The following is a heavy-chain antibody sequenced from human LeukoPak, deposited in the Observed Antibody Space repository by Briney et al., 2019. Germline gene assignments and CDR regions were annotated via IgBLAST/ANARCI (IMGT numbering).Heavy chain of an antibody. Sequence: PGGSLRLSCAASGFTFSSYAMSWVRQAPGKGLEWVSAISNSGGSTYYADSVKGRFTISRDNSKRMLYLQMNSLRAEDTAVYYCAKIESVGTSFDYWGQGTLVTVSS. CDR3: AKIESVGTSFDY. J-gene: IGHJ4*02. CDR1: GFTFSSYA. CDR2: ISNSGGST. D-gene: IGHD2-2*01. V-gene: IGHV3-23*01.